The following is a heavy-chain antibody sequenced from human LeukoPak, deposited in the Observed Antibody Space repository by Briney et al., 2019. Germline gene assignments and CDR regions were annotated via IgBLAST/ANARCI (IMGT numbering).Heavy chain of an antibody. Sequence: GGSLRLSCAASGFTFSSYAMHWVRQAPGKGLEWVAVISYDGSNKYYADSVKGRFTISRDNSKNTLYLQMNSLRAEDTAVYYCARDRMAGYYDQRFDYWGQGTLVTVSS. V-gene: IGHV3-30*04. CDR2: ISYDGSNK. CDR1: GFTFSSYA. CDR3: ARDRMAGYYDQRFDY. J-gene: IGHJ4*02. D-gene: IGHD3-9*01.